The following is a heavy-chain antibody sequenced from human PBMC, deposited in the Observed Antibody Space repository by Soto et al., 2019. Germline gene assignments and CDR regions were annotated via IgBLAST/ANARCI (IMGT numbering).Heavy chain of an antibody. CDR1: GFTFSSYG. V-gene: IGHV3-30*18. Sequence: PGGSLRLSCAASGFTFSSYGMHWVRQAPGKGLEWVAVISYDGSNKYYADSVKGRFTISRDNSKNTLYLQMNSLRAEDTAVYYCAKAAPYSSGWYRFDGYYYGMDVWGQGTTVTVSS. CDR2: ISYDGSNK. D-gene: IGHD6-19*01. CDR3: AKAAPYSSGWYRFDGYYYGMDV. J-gene: IGHJ6*02.